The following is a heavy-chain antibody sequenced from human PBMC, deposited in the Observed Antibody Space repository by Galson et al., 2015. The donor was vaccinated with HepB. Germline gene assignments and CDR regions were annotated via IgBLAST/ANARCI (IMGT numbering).Heavy chain of an antibody. CDR1: GFTFTSYA. V-gene: IGHV3-23*01. CDR3: AKDHWLADTAMVSRSRFDY. D-gene: IGHD5-18*01. Sequence: SLRLSCAASGFTFTSYAMTRARQAPGKGLEWVSSITDSGGITYYADSVKGRFTISRDNSKNTLCLQMNSLRAEDTAVYYCAKDHWLADTAMVSRSRFDYWGQGTLVTVSS. CDR2: ITDSGGIT. J-gene: IGHJ4*02.